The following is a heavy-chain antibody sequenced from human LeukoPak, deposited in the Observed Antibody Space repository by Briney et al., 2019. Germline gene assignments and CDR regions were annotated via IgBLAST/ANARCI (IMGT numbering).Heavy chain of an antibody. CDR3: ARAGSFLLLWFGELPNWFHP. J-gene: IGHJ5*02. CDR1: GGSFSGYY. Sequence: SETLSLTCAVYGGSFSGYYWSWMRQPPGKGLEWIGEINHSGSTNYNPSLKSRVTISVDTSKNQFSLKLSSVTAADTAVYYCARAGSFLLLWFGELPNWFHPWGQATLVTVSS. D-gene: IGHD3-10*01. V-gene: IGHV4-34*01. CDR2: INHSGST.